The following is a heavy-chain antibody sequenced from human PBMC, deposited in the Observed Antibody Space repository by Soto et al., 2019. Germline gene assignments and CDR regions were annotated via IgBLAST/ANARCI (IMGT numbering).Heavy chain of an antibody. CDR1: GYTFTSYG. D-gene: IGHD4-17*01. V-gene: IGHV1-18*01. Sequence: QVQLVQSGGEVKKSGSSVKVSCKASGYTFTSYGLSWVRQAPGQGLEWMGWISAYYDHPNYAQNLQDRVSVTTDTSTNTAYLELRSLRSDDTAVYYCASGRAFGDVGDACDIWGQGTMVTVSS. CDR2: ISAYYDHP. CDR3: ASGRAFGDVGDACDI. J-gene: IGHJ3*02.